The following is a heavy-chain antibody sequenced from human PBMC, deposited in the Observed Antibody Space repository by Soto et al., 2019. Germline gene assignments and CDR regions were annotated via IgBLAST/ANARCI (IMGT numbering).Heavy chain of an antibody. Sequence: EVQLLESGGGLVQPGGSLRLSCAASGFTFSSYAMSWVRQAPGKGLEWVSAISGSGGSTYYADSVKGRFTISRDNSKTTLYLQMNSLRAEDTAVYYCAKYPPAGGWYGEYFQHWGQGTLVTVSS. V-gene: IGHV3-23*01. J-gene: IGHJ1*01. CDR2: ISGSGGST. CDR3: AKYPPAGGWYGEYFQH. CDR1: GFTFSSYA. D-gene: IGHD6-19*01.